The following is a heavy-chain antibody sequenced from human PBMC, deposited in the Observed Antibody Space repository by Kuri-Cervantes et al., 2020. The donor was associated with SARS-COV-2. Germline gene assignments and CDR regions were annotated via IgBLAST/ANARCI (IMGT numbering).Heavy chain of an antibody. D-gene: IGHD4-11*01. CDR1: GFNFSSEA. V-gene: IGHV3-30*03. CDR2: ISYDGSDK. CDR3: ARVTTVTEGY. J-gene: IGHJ4*02. Sequence: GESLKISCAASGFNFSSEAMHWVRQAPGKGLEWVALISYDGSDKYYADSVRGRFTISGDNSKNTLYRQMNTLRGEDTAVYYCARVTTVTEGYWGQGTLVTVSS.